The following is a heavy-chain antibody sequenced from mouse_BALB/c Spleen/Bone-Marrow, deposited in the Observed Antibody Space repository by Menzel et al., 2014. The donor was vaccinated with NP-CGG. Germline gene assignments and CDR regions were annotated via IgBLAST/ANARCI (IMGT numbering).Heavy chain of an antibody. CDR1: GFTFTDYY. CDR3: ARDRGGLLHDY. V-gene: IGHV7-3*02. CDR2: IRNKANGYTT. Sequence: EVHLVESGGGLVQPGGSLRLSCATSGFTFTDYYMSWVRQPPGKALEWLGFIRNKANGYTTEYSASVKGRFTISRDNSQSILYLQMNTLRAEDSATYYCARDRGGLLHDYWGQGTTLTVSS. J-gene: IGHJ2*01. D-gene: IGHD1-1*01.